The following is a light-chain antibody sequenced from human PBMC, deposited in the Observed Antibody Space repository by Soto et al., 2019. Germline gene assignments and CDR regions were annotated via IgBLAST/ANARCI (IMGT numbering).Light chain of an antibody. CDR1: SSNIGVNT. V-gene: IGLV1-44*01. Sequence: QSVLTQTPSASGTPGQRVTISCSGSSSNIGVNTVNWYQHVPGTAPTLVIYSNNQRPSGVPDRFSGSRSGTSASLAISGLQSEDEADYYCSSYTSRSTPVFGGGTKLTVL. J-gene: IGLJ2*01. CDR2: SNN. CDR3: SSYTSRSTPV.